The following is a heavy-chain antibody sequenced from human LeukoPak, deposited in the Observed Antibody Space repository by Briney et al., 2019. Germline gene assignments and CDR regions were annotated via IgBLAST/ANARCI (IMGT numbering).Heavy chain of an antibody. CDR3: ARDTRTVVVPAAPRWFDP. D-gene: IGHD2-2*01. CDR2: ISYDGSNK. CDR1: GFTFSSYA. Sequence: GRSLRLSCAASGFTFSSYAMHWVRQAPGKGLEWVAVISYDGSNKYYADSVKGRFTISRDNSKNTLYLQMNSLRAEDTAVYYCARDTRTVVVPAAPRWFDPWGQGTLVTVSS. V-gene: IGHV3-30-3*01. J-gene: IGHJ5*02.